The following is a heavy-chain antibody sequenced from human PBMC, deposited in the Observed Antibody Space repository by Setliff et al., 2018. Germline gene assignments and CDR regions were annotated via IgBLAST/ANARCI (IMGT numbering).Heavy chain of an antibody. V-gene: IGHV3-23*01. J-gene: IGHJ4*02. CDR2: IGGSGGSGGSGGNR. CDR3: AKDARRSWYFFDY. CDR1: GFTFSTYD. Sequence: PGGSLRLSCAASGFTFSTYDMRWVRQAPGKGLEWVSAIGGSGGSGGSGGNRYYADSVKGRFTISRDNSKNTLYLEMNSLRDEDTAVYYCAKDARRSWYFFDYWGQGALVTVSS. D-gene: IGHD6-13*01.